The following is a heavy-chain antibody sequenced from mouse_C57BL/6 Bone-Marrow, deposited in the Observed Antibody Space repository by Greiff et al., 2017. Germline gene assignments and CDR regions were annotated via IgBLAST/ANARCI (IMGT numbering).Heavy chain of an antibody. V-gene: IGHV1-62-2*01. Sequence: QVQLQQSGAELVQPGASVKLSCKASGYTFTEYTIHWVQQSSGQGLELIGWFYPGSGSIKYNEKFKDKATLTADKASSTVYMELSRLTSEDAAVYFCARQDYGHAAYWGQGTLVTVSA. CDR3: ARQDYGHAAY. CDR1: GYTFTEYT. J-gene: IGHJ3*01. CDR2: FYPGSGSI. D-gene: IGHD2-2*01.